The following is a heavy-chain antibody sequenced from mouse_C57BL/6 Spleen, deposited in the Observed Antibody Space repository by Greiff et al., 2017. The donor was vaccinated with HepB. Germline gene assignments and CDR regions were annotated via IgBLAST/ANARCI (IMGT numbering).Heavy chain of an antibody. CDR3: ARRVTTSFAY. CDR2: IDPSDSYT. D-gene: IGHD2-2*01. Sequence: VQLQQPGAELVKPGASVKLSCKASGYTFTSYWMQWVKQRPGQGLEWIGEIDPSDSYTNYNQKFKGKATLTVDTSSSTAYMQLSSLTSEDSAVYYCARRVTTSFAYWGQGTLVTVSA. J-gene: IGHJ3*01. CDR1: GYTFTSYW. V-gene: IGHV1-50*01.